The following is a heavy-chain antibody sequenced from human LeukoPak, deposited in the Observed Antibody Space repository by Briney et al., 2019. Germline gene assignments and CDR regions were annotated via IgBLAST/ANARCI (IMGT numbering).Heavy chain of an antibody. CDR2: IYPGDSDT. CDR3: ARHGRLAVDGTPDAFDI. J-gene: IGHJ3*02. D-gene: IGHD6-19*01. Sequence: GESLKISCKGSGYSFTSYWISWVRQMPGKGLEWMGIIYPGDSDTRYSPSFQGQVTISADKSISTAYLQWSSLKASDTAMYYCARHGRLAVDGTPDAFDIWGQGTMVTVSS. V-gene: IGHV5-51*01. CDR1: GYSFTSYW.